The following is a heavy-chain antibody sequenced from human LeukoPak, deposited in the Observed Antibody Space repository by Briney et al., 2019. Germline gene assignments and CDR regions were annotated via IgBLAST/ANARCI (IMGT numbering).Heavy chain of an antibody. CDR3: AREAFVSTYMDV. CDR1: GYTFTSYD. J-gene: IGHJ6*03. V-gene: IGHV1-8*03. CDR2: MNPNSGNT. D-gene: IGHD2/OR15-2a*01. Sequence: ASVKVSCKASGYTFTSYDINWVRQATGQGLEWMGWMNPNSGNTGYAQKFQGRVTITRNTSISTAYMELSSLRSEDTAVYYCAREAFVSTYMDVWGKGTTVTVSS.